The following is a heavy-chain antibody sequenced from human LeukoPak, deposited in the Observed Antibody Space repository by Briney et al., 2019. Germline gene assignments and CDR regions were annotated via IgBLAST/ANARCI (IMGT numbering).Heavy chain of an antibody. CDR2: IYSGGSI. Sequence: GGSLRLSYAASGFTVSFNYMSWVRQAPGKGLEWVSVIYSGGSIYYADSVKGRFTISRDNSKNTLYLQMNSLRAEDTAVYYCARGEDLDFWSGSPMDVWGKGTTVTVSS. CDR3: ARGEDLDFWSGSPMDV. CDR1: GFTVSFNY. D-gene: IGHD3-3*01. J-gene: IGHJ6*03. V-gene: IGHV3-66*02.